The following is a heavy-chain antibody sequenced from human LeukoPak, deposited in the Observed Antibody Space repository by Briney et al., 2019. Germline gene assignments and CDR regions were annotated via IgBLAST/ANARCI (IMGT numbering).Heavy chain of an antibody. D-gene: IGHD3-3*01. J-gene: IGHJ4*02. Sequence: SETLSLTCAVYGGSFSGYYWSWIRQPPGKGLEWIGEINHSGSTNYNPSLKSRVTISVDTSKNQFSLRLSSVTAADTAVYYCARGTLGVVPNRPFDYWGQGTLVTVSS. V-gene: IGHV4-34*01. CDR3: ARGTLGVVPNRPFDY. CDR1: GGSFSGYY. CDR2: INHSGST.